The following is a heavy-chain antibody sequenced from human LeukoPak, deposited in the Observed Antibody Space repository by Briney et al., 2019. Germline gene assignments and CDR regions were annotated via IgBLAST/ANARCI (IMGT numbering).Heavy chain of an antibody. Sequence: GSLRLSCAASGFPLRSYAMSWIRQPPGKGLEWIGYIYYSGSTNYNPSLKSRVTISVDTSKNQFSLKLSSVTAADTAVYYCARDWGSSGYYSYFDYWGQGTLVTVSS. CDR3: ARDWGSSGYYSYFDY. CDR2: IYYSGST. D-gene: IGHD3-22*01. V-gene: IGHV4-59*01. CDR1: GFPLRSYA. J-gene: IGHJ4*02.